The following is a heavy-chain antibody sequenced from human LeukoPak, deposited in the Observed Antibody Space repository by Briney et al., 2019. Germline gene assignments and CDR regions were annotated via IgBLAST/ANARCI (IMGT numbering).Heavy chain of an antibody. Sequence: PSGTLSLTCAVSGGSISSSNWWSWVRQPPGKGLEWIGEIYHSGSTNYNPSLKSRVTISVDTSKNQFSLKLSSVTAADTAVYYCASRHYYGSGHTFDPWGQGTLVTVSS. CDR3: ASRHYYGSGHTFDP. D-gene: IGHD3-10*01. CDR2: IYHSGST. CDR1: GGSISSSNW. J-gene: IGHJ5*02. V-gene: IGHV4-4*02.